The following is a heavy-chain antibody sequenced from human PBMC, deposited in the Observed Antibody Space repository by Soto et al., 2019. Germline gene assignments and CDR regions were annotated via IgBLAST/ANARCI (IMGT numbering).Heavy chain of an antibody. J-gene: IGHJ3*02. D-gene: IGHD5-12*01. Sequence: QVQLVQSGAQVKKPGASVKVSCKASGYTFDNYALHWVRQAPGRRLEWMGWIHAGNGYTKHSQRFQGRVTITSDTSGSTAHMVLSSLSSEAAAVYSGGRVQYSGCDFKSAFDIWGQGTMVTVSS. V-gene: IGHV1-3*01. CDR3: GRVQYSGCDFKSAFDI. CDR2: IHAGNGYT. CDR1: GYTFDNYA.